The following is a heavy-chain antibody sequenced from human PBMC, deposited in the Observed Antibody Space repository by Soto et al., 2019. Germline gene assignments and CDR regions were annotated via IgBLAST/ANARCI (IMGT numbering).Heavy chain of an antibody. D-gene: IGHD3-3*01. J-gene: IGHJ4*02. CDR3: ARGGITIFGVVIIGPHFDY. CDR2: IYYSGST. Sequence: SETLSLTCTVSGGSTSSGDYYWSWIRQPPGKGLEWIGYIYYSGSTYYNPSLKSRVTISVDTSKNQFSLKLSSVTAADTAVYYCARGGITIFGVVIIGPHFDYWGQGTLVTVSS. CDR1: GGSTSSGDYY. V-gene: IGHV4-30-4*01.